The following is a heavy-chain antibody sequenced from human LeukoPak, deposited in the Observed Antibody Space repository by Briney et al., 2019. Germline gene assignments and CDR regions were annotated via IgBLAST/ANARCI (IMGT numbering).Heavy chain of an antibody. CDR3: ARADRYSSGPFDY. V-gene: IGHV4-38-2*02. J-gene: IGHJ4*02. D-gene: IGHD6-19*01. CDR2: IYYSGST. Sequence: SETLSLTCTVSGSSMSSDYYWGWIRQPPGKGLEWIGSIYYSGSTYYNPSLKSRVTISVDTSKNQFSLKLSSVTAADTAVYYCARADRYSSGPFDYWGQGTLVTVSS. CDR1: GSSMSSDYY.